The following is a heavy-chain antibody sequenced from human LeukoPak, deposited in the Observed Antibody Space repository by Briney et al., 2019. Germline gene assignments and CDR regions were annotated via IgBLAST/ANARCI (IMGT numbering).Heavy chain of an antibody. J-gene: IGHJ4*02. CDR3: ARRAYCGGDCYVDY. CDR2: IYPGDSDT. D-gene: IGHD2-21*02. V-gene: IGHV5-51*01. Sequence: GGSLRLSCTGSGYSFSNYWIGWVRQMPGKGLEWMGIIYPGDSDTRYSPSFEGQVTISADKSISTAYLQWSSLKASDTAMYYCARRAYCGGDCYVDYWGQGTLVTVSS. CDR1: GYSFSNYW.